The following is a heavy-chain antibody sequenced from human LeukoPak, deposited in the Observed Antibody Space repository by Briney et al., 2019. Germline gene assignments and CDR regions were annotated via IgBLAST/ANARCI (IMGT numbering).Heavy chain of an antibody. CDR3: ARGSSGCRIDY. CDR1: GGSISSGGYS. Sequence: SETLSLTCAVSGGSISSGGYSWSWIRQPPGKGLEWIGYIYHSGSTYYNPSLKSRVTISVDRSKNQFSLKLSSVTAADTAVYYCARGSSGCRIDYRGQGTLVTVSS. V-gene: IGHV4-30-2*01. CDR2: IYHSGST. D-gene: IGHD3-22*01. J-gene: IGHJ4*02.